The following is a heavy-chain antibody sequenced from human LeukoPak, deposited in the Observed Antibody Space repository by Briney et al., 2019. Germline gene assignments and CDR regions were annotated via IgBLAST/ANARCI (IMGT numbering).Heavy chain of an antibody. D-gene: IGHD4-23*01. CDR1: GFTFSNYG. Sequence: GRSLRLSCAASGFTFSNYGTHWVRQAPGKGLEWVAFIWYDGSNKYYADSVKGRFTISRDNSKNTVYLQMNSLRAEDTAVYYCAKVLAVTSYGAKSVFDHWGQGTLVTVSS. J-gene: IGHJ4*02. CDR2: IWYDGSNK. CDR3: AKVLAVTSYGAKSVFDH. V-gene: IGHV3-30*02.